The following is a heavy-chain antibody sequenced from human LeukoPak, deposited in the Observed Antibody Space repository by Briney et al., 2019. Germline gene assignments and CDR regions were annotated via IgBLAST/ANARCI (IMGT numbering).Heavy chain of an antibody. Sequence: ASVKVSCKPSGYTFTDYYILWVRQAPGRGLEWMGWINPYSGGTDSAQKFQGRVTMTRDTSISTAYMELSSLRSDDTAIYYCARGLFTTSSSGWRHFDFWGQGTLVTVSS. CDR1: GYTFTDYY. CDR2: INPYSGGT. V-gene: IGHV1-2*02. D-gene: IGHD6-19*01. CDR3: ARGLFTTSSSGWRHFDF. J-gene: IGHJ4*02.